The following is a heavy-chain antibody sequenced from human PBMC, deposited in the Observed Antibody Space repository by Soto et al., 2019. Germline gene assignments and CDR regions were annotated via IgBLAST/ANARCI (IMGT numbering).Heavy chain of an antibody. D-gene: IGHD1-26*01. V-gene: IGHV4-4*02. Sequence: SETLSLTCDVSGASIKSDTWWTWVRQSPGKGLEWIGEIYHNGRAFDNPSLKGRVTISIDKSNNQFSLNLTSVTAADTAVYYCARVVRGGGKDYWGQGTLVTVSS. CDR1: GASIKSDTW. CDR3: ARVVRGGGKDY. J-gene: IGHJ4*02. CDR2: IYHNGRA.